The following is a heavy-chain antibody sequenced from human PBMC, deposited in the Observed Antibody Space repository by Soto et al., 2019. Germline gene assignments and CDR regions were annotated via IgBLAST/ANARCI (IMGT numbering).Heavy chain of an antibody. J-gene: IGHJ4*02. D-gene: IGHD3-10*01. V-gene: IGHV4-4*02. CDR2: IHHSGST. CDR3: ARVEITVVRGVMITRYFDS. CDR1: GGSISSSNW. Sequence: QVQLQASGPGLVKPSGTLSLTCAVSGGSISSSNWRSWVRQPTGKGLDWIGEIHHSGSTNYNPSLKIRVTISIDTSRNQVPLKLSTAAAADTAVYDCARVEITVVRGVMITRYFDSWGEGTLVSVFS.